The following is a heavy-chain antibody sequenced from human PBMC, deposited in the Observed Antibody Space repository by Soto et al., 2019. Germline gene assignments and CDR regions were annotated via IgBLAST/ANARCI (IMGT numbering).Heavy chain of an antibody. Sequence: PSETLSLTCAVYGGSFSGYYWSWIRQPPGKGLEWIGEINHSGSTNYNPSLKSRVTISVDTSKNQFSLKLSSVTAADTAVYYCARGQGRSSGWRPNYMDVWGKGTTVTVSS. CDR3: ARGQGRSSGWRPNYMDV. CDR2: INHSGST. V-gene: IGHV4-34*01. CDR1: GGSFSGYY. J-gene: IGHJ6*03. D-gene: IGHD6-19*01.